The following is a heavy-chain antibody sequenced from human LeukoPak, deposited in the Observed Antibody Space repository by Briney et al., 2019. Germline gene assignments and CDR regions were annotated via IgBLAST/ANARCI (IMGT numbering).Heavy chain of an antibody. J-gene: IGHJ4*02. Sequence: SVKVSCKASGGTFSSYAISWVRQAPGQGLDWLGRIIPIFGTANYAQKFQGRVTITTDESTSTAYMELSSLRSEDTAVYYCATEIGHYDILTGYYADIDYWGQGTLVTVSS. D-gene: IGHD3-9*01. CDR2: IIPIFGTA. CDR3: ATEIGHYDILTGYYADIDY. V-gene: IGHV1-69*05. CDR1: GGTFSSYA.